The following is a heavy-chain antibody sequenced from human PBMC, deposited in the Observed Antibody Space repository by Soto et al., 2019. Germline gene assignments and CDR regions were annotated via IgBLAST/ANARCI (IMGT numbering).Heavy chain of an antibody. D-gene: IGHD6-13*01. CDR2: INHSGST. CDR1: GGSFSGYY. Sequence: PSETLSLTCAVYGGSFSGYYWSWIRQPPGKGLEWIGEINHSGSTNYNPSLKSRVTISVDTSKNQFSLKLSSVTAADTAVYYCARVSAAAGPFDYWGQGTLVTVSS. J-gene: IGHJ4*02. V-gene: IGHV4-34*01. CDR3: ARVSAAAGPFDY.